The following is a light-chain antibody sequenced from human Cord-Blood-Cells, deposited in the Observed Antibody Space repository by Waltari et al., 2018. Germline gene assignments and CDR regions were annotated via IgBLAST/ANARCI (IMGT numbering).Light chain of an antibody. CDR1: QSVSSY. J-gene: IGKJ4*01. CDR2: DAS. V-gene: IGKV3-11*01. Sequence: EIVLTQSPATLSLSPGERATISCRASQSVSSYLAWYQQKPGQAPRLLIYDASNRATGIPARFSGSGSGTGFTLTISSLEPEDFAVYYCQQRSDWLTFGGGTKVEIK. CDR3: QQRSDWLT.